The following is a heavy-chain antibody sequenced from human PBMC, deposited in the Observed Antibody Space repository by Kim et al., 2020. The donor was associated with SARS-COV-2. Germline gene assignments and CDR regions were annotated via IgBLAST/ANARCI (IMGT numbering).Heavy chain of an antibody. D-gene: IGHD3-10*01. J-gene: IGHJ6*02. CDR2: ISNNDIDT. CDR3: AKGFDYYGSGRLYFYSGMDV. Sequence: GGSLRLSCAAPGLTFSSYAMNWVRLAPGKGLEWVSGISNNDIDTYYAGSVRGRFTISRDNSKNTLYLQMDSLRAEDTAVYFCAKGFDYYGSGRLYFYSGMDVWGQGTTVTVSS. V-gene: IGHV3-23*01. CDR1: GLTFSSYA.